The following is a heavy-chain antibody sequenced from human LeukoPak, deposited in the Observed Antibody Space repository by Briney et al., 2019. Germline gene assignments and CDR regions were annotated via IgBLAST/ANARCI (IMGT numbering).Heavy chain of an antibody. J-gene: IGHJ4*02. CDR3: AKFLPTHIVVANYYFDY. D-gene: IGHD2-21*01. CDR2: IRYDGTNK. CDR1: GFTFSSYG. V-gene: IGHV3-30*02. Sequence: GGSLRLSCAASGFTFSSYGMHWVRQAPGKGLEWVAFIRYDGTNKYYADSVKGRFTISRDNSKNALYLQMNSLRAEDTAVYYCAKFLPTHIVVANYYFDYWGQGTLVTVSS.